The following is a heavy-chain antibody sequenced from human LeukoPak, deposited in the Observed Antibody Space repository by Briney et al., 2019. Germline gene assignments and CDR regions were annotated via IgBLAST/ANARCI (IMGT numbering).Heavy chain of an antibody. J-gene: IGHJ6*02. D-gene: IGHD2-15*01. CDR3: ARNRRLGGKNCSGGSCRTYYYYGMDV. CDR1: GGSFSGYY. V-gene: IGHV4-34*01. Sequence: KPSETLSLTCAVYGGSFSGYYWSWIRQPPGKGLEWIGEINHSGSTNYNPSLEGRVTISVDTSKNQFSLKLSSVTAADTAVYYCARNRRLGGKNCSGGSCRTYYYYGMDVWGQGTTVTVSS. CDR2: INHSGST.